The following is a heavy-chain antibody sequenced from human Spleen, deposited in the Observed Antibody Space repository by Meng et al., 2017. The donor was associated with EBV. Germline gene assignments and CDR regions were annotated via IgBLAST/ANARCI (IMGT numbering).Heavy chain of an antibody. J-gene: IGHJ4*02. V-gene: IGHV4-30-4*01. CDR2: IHNSGNT. Sequence: QVQLQGAGTGLVKPSQTLSLTCAVSGGSITSGADYWGWIRQPPGRGLEWIGYIHNSGNTYFNPSLKSRVTISMDTSKKQFSLNLSSVTAADTAVYYCATSRGNTYGTTFDHWGQGTLVTVSS. CDR1: GGSITSGADY. CDR3: ATSRGNTYGTTFDH. D-gene: IGHD5-18*01.